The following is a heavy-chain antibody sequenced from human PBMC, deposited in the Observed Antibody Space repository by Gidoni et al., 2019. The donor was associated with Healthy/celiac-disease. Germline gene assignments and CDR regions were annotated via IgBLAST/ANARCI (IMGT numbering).Heavy chain of an antibody. V-gene: IGHV3-33*01. Sequence: QVQLVESGGGVVQPGRSLRLSCAASGFTFSSYGMHWVRQAPGKGLEGVAVIWYDGSNKYYADSVKGRFTISRDNSKNTLYLQMNSLRAEDTAVYYCAREGSGWFSFDYWGQGTLVTVSS. CDR3: AREGSGWFSFDY. D-gene: IGHD6-19*01. J-gene: IGHJ4*02. CDR2: IWYDGSNK. CDR1: GFTFSSYG.